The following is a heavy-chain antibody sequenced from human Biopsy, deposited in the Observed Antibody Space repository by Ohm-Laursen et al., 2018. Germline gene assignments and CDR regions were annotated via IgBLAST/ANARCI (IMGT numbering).Heavy chain of an antibody. Sequence: SSVKVSCKASGYSFTSYGISWVRQAPGEGLEWTGRISGYNGNTNYAQKFQGRVTMTADTSTSTVYMEVRGLRSDDTAVYYCARVTLPPYLDYWGQGTRVSVSS. CDR2: ISGYNGNT. D-gene: IGHD5/OR15-5a*01. V-gene: IGHV1-18*01. J-gene: IGHJ4*02. CDR1: GYSFTSYG. CDR3: ARVTLPPYLDY.